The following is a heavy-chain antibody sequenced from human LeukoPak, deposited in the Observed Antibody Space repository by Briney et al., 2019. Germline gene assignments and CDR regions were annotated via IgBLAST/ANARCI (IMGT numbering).Heavy chain of an antibody. CDR3: ARSTIVATPIDY. CDR1: GFTFSSYT. CDR2: ISGSGGST. J-gene: IGHJ4*02. D-gene: IGHD5-12*01. Sequence: GGSLRLSCAASGFTFSSYTMSWVRQAPGKGLEWVSAISGSGGSTYYADSVKGRFTISRDNSKNTLYLQMNSLRAEDTAVYYCARSTIVATPIDYWGQGTLVTVSS. V-gene: IGHV3-23*01.